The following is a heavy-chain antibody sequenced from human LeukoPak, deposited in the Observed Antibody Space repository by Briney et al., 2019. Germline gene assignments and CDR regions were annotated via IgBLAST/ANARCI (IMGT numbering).Heavy chain of an antibody. CDR1: GYSFTSYW. V-gene: IGHV5-51*01. CDR3: ARHVGYSSSSSPEGYYYGMDV. CDR2: IYPGDSDT. J-gene: IGHJ6*02. D-gene: IGHD6-6*01. Sequence: GESLKISCKGSGYSFTSYWIGWVRQMPGKGLKWMGIIYPGDSDTRYSPSFQGQVTISADKSISTAYLQWSSLKASDTAMYYCARHVGYSSSSSPEGYYYGMDVWGQGATVTVSS.